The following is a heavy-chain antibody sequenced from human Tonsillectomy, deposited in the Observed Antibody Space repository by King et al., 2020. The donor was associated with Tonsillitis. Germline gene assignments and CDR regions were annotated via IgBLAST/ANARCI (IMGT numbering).Heavy chain of an antibody. V-gene: IGHV4-34*01. CDR2: INHSGST. CDR3: ASHLQYTSGRLGWFDP. D-gene: IGHD6-19*01. CDR1: GGSFNSYY. J-gene: IGHJ5*02. Sequence: VQLQQWGAGLLKPSETLSLTCAVYGGSFNSYYWSWIRQSPGKGLEWIGEINHSGSTNYNSSLKSRVIISVDTSKNQISLRLSSVTAADTAIYYCASHLQYTSGRLGWFDPWGQGTLVTVSS.